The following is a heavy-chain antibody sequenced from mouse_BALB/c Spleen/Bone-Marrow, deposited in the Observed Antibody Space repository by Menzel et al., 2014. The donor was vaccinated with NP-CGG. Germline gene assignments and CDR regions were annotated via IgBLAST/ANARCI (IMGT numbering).Heavy chain of an antibody. Sequence: VQLKESGPELVKPGASVKLSCTASGYSFTDHFMNWVMQSHGKSLEWIGRINPSNGDTFYNQKFKGKATLTVDKSSSTTHMELRSRVSEESAVYYCARTGYYGSSYFDYWGQGTTLTVSS. CDR2: INPSNGDT. D-gene: IGHD1-1*01. J-gene: IGHJ2*01. CDR1: GYSFTDHF. V-gene: IGHV1-20*02. CDR3: ARTGYYGSSYFDY.